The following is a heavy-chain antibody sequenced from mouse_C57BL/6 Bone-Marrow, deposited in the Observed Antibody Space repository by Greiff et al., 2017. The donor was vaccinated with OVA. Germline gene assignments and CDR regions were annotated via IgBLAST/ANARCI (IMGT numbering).Heavy chain of an antibody. CDR1: GYTFTSYW. V-gene: IGHV1-50*01. Sequence: QVQLQQPGAELVKPGASVKLSCKASGYTFTSYWMQWVKQSPGQGLEWIGEIDPSDSYTNYNQKFKGKATLTVDTSSSTAYMQLSSLTSEDSAVYYCASGNYRGDFDYWGQGTTLTVSA. J-gene: IGHJ2*01. CDR2: IDPSDSYT. D-gene: IGHD2-1*01. CDR3: ASGNYRGDFDY.